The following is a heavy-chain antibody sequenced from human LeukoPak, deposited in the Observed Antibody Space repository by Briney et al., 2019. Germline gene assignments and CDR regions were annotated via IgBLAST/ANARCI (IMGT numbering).Heavy chain of an antibody. J-gene: IGHJ5*01. CDR3: AGERPSSSWYDF. D-gene: IGHD6-13*01. V-gene: IGHV3-7*01. CDR2: IKQDGSEK. CDR1: EFTFSTYL. Sequence: GGSLRLSCAASEFTFSTYLMTWLRPAPGQGLEWVANIKQDGSEKYYADSVRGRFTISRDNGKKSLYLQMNSLRVEDTAVYYCAGERPSSSWYDFWGQGTLVTVSS.